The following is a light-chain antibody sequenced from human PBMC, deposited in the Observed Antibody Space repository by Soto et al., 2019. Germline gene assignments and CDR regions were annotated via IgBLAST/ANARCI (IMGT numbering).Light chain of an antibody. CDR2: GNS. CDR3: QSYDSSLSGHV. J-gene: IGLJ1*01. V-gene: IGLV1-40*01. Sequence: QSVLTQPPSVSGAPGRRVTISCTGSSSNIGAGYDVHWYQQLPGTAPKLLTYGNSNRPSGVPDRFSGSKSGTSASLAITGLQAEDEADYYCQSYDSSLSGHVFGTGTKVTVL. CDR1: SSNIGAGYD.